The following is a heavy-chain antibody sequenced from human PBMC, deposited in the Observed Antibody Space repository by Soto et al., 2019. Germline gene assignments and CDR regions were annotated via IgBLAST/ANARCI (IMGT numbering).Heavy chain of an antibody. CDR3: ARDHPSGYHDY. J-gene: IGHJ4*02. Sequence: SATQSLTCPVSGGSLSSYYWSWIRQPPGKGLEWIGYIYYSGSTNYNPSLKSRVTISVDTSKNQFSLKLSSVTAADTAVYYCARDHPSGYHDYWGQGTRVTVSS. CDR1: GGSLSSYY. D-gene: IGHD3-22*01. CDR2: IYYSGST. V-gene: IGHV4-59*01.